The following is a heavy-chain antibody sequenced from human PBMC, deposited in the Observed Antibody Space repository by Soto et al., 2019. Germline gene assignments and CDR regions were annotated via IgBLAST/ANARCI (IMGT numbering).Heavy chain of an antibody. CDR1: GGSISSGDYY. Sequence: PSETLSLTCTVSGGSISSGDYYWSWIRQPPGKGLEWIGYIYYSGSTYYNPSLKSRVTISVDTSKNQFSLKLSSVTAADTAVYYCAKSYNWNYGFDYWGQGTLVTVSS. J-gene: IGHJ4*02. V-gene: IGHV4-30-4*01. CDR2: IYYSGST. D-gene: IGHD1-7*01. CDR3: AKSYNWNYGFDY.